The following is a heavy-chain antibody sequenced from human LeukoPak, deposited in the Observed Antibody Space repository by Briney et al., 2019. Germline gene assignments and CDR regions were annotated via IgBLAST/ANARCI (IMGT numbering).Heavy chain of an antibody. J-gene: IGHJ3*02. Sequence: GGSLRHSCAASGFTFSDYYMSWIRQAPGKGLEWVSYISSSGSTIYYADSVKGRFTISRDNAKNSLYLQMNSLRAEDTAVYYCARAMSAWGVAFDIWGQGTMVTVSS. CDR3: ARAMSAWGVAFDI. CDR2: ISSSGSTI. D-gene: IGHD3-16*01. V-gene: IGHV3-11*04. CDR1: GFTFSDYY.